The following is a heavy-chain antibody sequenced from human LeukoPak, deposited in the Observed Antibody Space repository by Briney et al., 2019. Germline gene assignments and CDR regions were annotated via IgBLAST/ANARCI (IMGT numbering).Heavy chain of an antibody. D-gene: IGHD6-13*01. J-gene: IGHJ3*02. CDR1: GGSFSGYY. CDR3: ARAPYSSINDAFDI. Sequence: SETLSLTCAVYGGSFSGYYWSWIRQPPGKGLEWIGEINHSGGTNYNPSLKSRVTISVDTSKNQFSLKLSSVTAADTAVYYCARAPYSSINDAFDIWGQGTMVTVSS. CDR2: INHSGGT. V-gene: IGHV4-34*01.